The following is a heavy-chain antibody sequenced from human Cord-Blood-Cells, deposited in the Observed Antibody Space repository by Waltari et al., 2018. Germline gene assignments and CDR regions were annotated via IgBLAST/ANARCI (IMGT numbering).Heavy chain of an antibody. CDR1: GGSISSHY. V-gene: IGHV4-59*11. CDR2: IYYSGSP. CDR3: ARAQIWSGYYLDY. J-gene: IGHJ4*02. Sequence: QVQLQESGPGLVKPSETLSLTCTVSGGSISSHYWSWIRPPPGKGLEWSGYIYYSGSPNDNPSLESRVTISVDTSKNQFSLKLSSVTAADTAVYYCARAQIWSGYYLDYWGQGTLVTVSS. D-gene: IGHD3-3*01.